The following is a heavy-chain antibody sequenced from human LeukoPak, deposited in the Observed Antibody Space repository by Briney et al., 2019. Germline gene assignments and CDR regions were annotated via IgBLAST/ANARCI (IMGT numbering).Heavy chain of an antibody. J-gene: IGHJ4*02. Sequence: SQTLSLTCTVSGGSISSGGYYWSWIRQPPGEGLEWIGYIYHSGSTYYNPSLKSRVTISVDRSKNQFSLKLSSVTAADTAVYYCASLGGGPFDYWGQGTLVTVSS. CDR3: ASLGGGPFDY. CDR2: IYHSGST. D-gene: IGHD3-16*01. V-gene: IGHV4-30-2*01. CDR1: GGSISSGGYY.